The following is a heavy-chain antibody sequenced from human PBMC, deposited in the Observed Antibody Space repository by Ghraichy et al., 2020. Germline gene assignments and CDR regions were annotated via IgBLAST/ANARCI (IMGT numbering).Heavy chain of an antibody. D-gene: IGHD1-26*01. Sequence: GESLNISCAASGFTFSSYGMHWVRQAPGKGLEWVAVISYDGSNKYYADSVKGRFTISRDNSKNTLYLQMNSLRAEDTAVYYCAKQLLEGATLWGAFDIWGQGTMVTVSS. V-gene: IGHV3-30*18. J-gene: IGHJ3*02. CDR3: AKQLLEGATLWGAFDI. CDR1: GFTFSSYG. CDR2: ISYDGSNK.